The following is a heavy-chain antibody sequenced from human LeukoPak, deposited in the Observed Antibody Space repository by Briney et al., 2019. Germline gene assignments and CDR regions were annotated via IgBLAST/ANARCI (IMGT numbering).Heavy chain of an antibody. CDR3: VGYCSGGNCPNAFDI. D-gene: IGHD2-15*01. V-gene: IGHV3-15*01. CDR2: IKSKTDGGTT. J-gene: IGHJ3*02. CDR1: GFTFNSYW. Sequence: GGSLRLSCTASGFTFNSYWMSRVRQAPGNGLEWLGRIKSKTDGGTTDYAAPVKGRFTISRDDSKNTLYLQMNSLKTEDTAVYYCVGYCSGGNCPNAFDIWGQGTMVTVSS.